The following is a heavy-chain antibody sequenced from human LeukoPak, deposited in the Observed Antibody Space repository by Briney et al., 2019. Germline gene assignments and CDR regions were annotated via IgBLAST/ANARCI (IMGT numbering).Heavy chain of an antibody. CDR3: ARGTTVVTPVSWFDP. CDR2: INSDGSST. D-gene: IGHD4-23*01. CDR1: GFTFSSYW. J-gene: IGHJ5*02. Sequence: GGSLRLSRAASGFTFSSYWMHWVRHAPGKGLVWVSRINSDGSSTSYADSVKGRFTISRDNAKNTLYLQMNSLRAEDTAVYYCARGTTVVTPVSWFDPGGQGTLVTVSA. V-gene: IGHV3-74*01.